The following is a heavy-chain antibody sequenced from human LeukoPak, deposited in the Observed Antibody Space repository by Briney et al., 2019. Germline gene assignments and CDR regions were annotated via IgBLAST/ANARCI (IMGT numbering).Heavy chain of an antibody. CDR1: GGSFSGYY. J-gene: IGHJ4*02. V-gene: IGHV4-34*01. Sequence: SETLSLTCAVYGGSFSGYYWSWIRQPPGKGRGWIGEINHSGSTNDNPSLKSRVTISVDTSKSQFSLKLSSVTAADTAVYYCARVSLVVIPPFDYWGQGTPVTVSS. D-gene: IGHD3-22*01. CDR2: INHSGST. CDR3: ARVSLVVIPPFDY.